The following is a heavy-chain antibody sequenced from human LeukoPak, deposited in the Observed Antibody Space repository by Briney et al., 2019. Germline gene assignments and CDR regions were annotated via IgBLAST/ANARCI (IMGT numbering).Heavy chain of an antibody. V-gene: IGHV4-34*01. CDR2: INHSGST. J-gene: IGHJ5*02. CDR3: ASRFRRRIDP. CDR1: GRPFSGYY. Sequence: SETLSLTCAVYGRPFSGYYWSWIRQPPGKGLEWIGEINHSGSTNYNPSLKSRVTISVDTSKNQFSLKLSSVTAADTAVYYCASRFRRRIDPWGQGTLVTVSS. D-gene: IGHD3-16*01.